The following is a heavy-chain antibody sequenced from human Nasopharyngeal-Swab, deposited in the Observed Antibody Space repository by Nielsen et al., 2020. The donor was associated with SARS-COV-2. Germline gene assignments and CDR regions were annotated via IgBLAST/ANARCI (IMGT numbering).Heavy chain of an antibody. Sequence: GGSLRLSCAASGFTFSSYSMNWVRQAPGKGLEWVASITSSSSKIYYADLVKGRFTISRDNTKNSLYLQMNSLRADDTAVYYCARAGYSSDWYASDHWGQGTLVTVSS. D-gene: IGHD6-19*01. CDR3: ARAGYSSDWYASDH. J-gene: IGHJ4*02. CDR1: GFTFSSYS. V-gene: IGHV3-21*06. CDR2: ITSSSSKI.